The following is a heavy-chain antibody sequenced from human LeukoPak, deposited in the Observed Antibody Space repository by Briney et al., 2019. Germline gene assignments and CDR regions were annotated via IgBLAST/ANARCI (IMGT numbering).Heavy chain of an antibody. D-gene: IGHD6-13*01. CDR3: AREGSSSWGTNWFDP. V-gene: IGHV3-48*01. CDR2: ISSSSSTI. CDR1: GFTFSSYS. Sequence: PGGSLRLSCAASGFTFSSYSMNWVRQAPGKGLEWVSYISSSSSTIYHADSVKGRFTISRDNAKNSLYLQMNSLRAEDTAVCYCAREGSSSWGTNWFDPWGQGILVTVSS. J-gene: IGHJ5*02.